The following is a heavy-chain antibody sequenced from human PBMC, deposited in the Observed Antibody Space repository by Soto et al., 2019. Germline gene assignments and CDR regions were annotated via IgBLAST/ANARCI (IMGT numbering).Heavy chain of an antibody. J-gene: IGHJ5*02. CDR1: GYTFTGYY. CDR3: ARAYLRGYSGYDWGFDP. V-gene: IGHV1-2*04. D-gene: IGHD5-12*01. CDR2: INPNSGGT. Sequence: QVQLVQSGAEVKKPGASVKVSCKASGYTFTGYYMHWVRQAPGQGLEWMGWINPNSGGTNYAQKFQGWVTMTRDTAISTAYKELSRLRSDDTAVYYCARAYLRGYSGYDWGFDPWGQGTLVTVSS.